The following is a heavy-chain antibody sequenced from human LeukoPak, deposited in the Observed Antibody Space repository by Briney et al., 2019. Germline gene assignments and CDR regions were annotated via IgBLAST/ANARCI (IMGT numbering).Heavy chain of an antibody. CDR3: ARDYGYCSGGSCYRSDY. CDR2: IIPIFGTA. V-gene: IGHV1-69*13. CDR1: GGTFSSYA. Sequence: SVKVSCKASGGTFSSYAISWVRQAPGQGLEWMGGIIPIFGTANYAQKFQGRVTITADESTSTAYMELSSLRSEDTAVYHCARDYGYCSGGSCYRSDYWGQGTLVTVSS. J-gene: IGHJ4*02. D-gene: IGHD2-15*01.